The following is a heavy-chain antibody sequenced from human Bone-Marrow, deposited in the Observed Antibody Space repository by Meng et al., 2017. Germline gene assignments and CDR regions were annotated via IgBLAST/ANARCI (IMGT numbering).Heavy chain of an antibody. D-gene: IGHD3-10*01. CDR1: GVTFSSYW. V-gene: IGHV3-74*01. CDR3: ASSSLLWFGELFSY. CDR2: INSDGSSA. Sequence: GGSLRLSCAASGVTFSSYWMHWVRQAPGKGLVWVSRINSDGSSASYADSVKGRFTISRDNAKNTLYLQMNSLRAEDTAVYYCASSSLLWFGELFSYWGQGTLVTVSS. J-gene: IGHJ4*02.